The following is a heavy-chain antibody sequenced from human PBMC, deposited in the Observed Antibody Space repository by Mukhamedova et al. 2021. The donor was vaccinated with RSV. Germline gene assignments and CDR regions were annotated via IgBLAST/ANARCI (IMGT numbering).Heavy chain of an antibody. D-gene: IGHD1-26*01. Sequence: LKSRVTISVDTSKNQFSLTLSSVTAADTAVYYCARRGSYYMDAWGNGTTVTVSS. V-gene: IGHV4-59*08. CDR3: ARRGSYYMDA. J-gene: IGHJ6*03.